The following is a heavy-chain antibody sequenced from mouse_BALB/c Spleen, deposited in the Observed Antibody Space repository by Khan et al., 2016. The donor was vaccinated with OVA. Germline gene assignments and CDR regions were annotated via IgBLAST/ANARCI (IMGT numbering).Heavy chain of an antibody. D-gene: IGHD2-14*01. Sequence: EVQLQESGPSLVQPSQTLSLTCSVTGDSITSGYWSWIRKFPGNKLEYMGYMIYSGYTYYNPSPKSRISITRHTSKNQYYLQLNSGTTEDTSTYYCARSTYRYAFAYWGQGTLVTVSA. CDR1: GDSITSGY. V-gene: IGHV3-8*02. J-gene: IGHJ3*01. CDR2: MIYSGYT. CDR3: ARSTYRYAFAY.